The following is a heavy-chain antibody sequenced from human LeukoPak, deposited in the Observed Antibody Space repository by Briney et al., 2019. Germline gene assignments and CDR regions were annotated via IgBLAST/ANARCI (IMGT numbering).Heavy chain of an antibody. CDR3: ANSRYGDYPLDPFLDY. CDR1: GFPFSIHA. D-gene: IGHD4-17*01. J-gene: IGHJ4*02. Sequence: RAGGSLRLSCAASGFPFSIHAMSWVPQAPGKAVEWVSAISGSGGSTYYAHSVKGRFTISRDNSKNTLYLQMNSLRAEDTAVYYCANSRYGDYPLDPFLDYWGQGTLVTVSS. V-gene: IGHV3-23*01. CDR2: ISGSGGST.